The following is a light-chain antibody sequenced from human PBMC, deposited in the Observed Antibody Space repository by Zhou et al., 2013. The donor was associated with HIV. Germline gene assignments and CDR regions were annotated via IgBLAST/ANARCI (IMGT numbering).Light chain of an antibody. Sequence: DIQSTQSPSFLSASVGDRVIITCRASQGISSYLAWYQQKPGKAPKLLIYAASTLQSGVPSRFSGSGSGTEFTLTISSLQPEDFATYYCQQLNSYPYTFGQGTKLEIK. CDR1: QGISSY. V-gene: IGKV1-9*01. J-gene: IGKJ2*01. CDR3: QQLNSYPYT. CDR2: AAS.